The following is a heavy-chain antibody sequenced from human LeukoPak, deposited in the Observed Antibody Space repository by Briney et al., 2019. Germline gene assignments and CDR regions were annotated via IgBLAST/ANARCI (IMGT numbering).Heavy chain of an antibody. J-gene: IGHJ4*02. D-gene: IGHD5-18*01. Sequence: ASVKVSCKASGYSFSRYGISWVRQAPGQGLEWMGWISTYNGNTNYAQKFQGRVTMTTDTSTNTAYMELRSLRSDDTAVYYCASDCRVDTATCYWGQGTLVTVSS. V-gene: IGHV1-18*01. CDR3: ASDCRVDTATCY. CDR2: ISTYNGNT. CDR1: GYSFSRYG.